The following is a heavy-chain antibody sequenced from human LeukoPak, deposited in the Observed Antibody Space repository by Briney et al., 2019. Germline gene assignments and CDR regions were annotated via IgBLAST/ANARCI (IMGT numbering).Heavy chain of an antibody. CDR2: MNPNSGNT. CDR1: GYTFTSYD. J-gene: IGHJ4*02. Sequence: GASVKVSCKASGYTFTSYDINWVRQATGQGLEWMGWMNPNSGNTGYAQKFQGRVTMTRNTSISTAYMELSSLRSEDTAVYYCARAIAYYYDSSGYYLADWGQGTLVTVSS. V-gene: IGHV1-8*01. CDR3: ARAIAYYYDSSGYYLAD. D-gene: IGHD3-22*01.